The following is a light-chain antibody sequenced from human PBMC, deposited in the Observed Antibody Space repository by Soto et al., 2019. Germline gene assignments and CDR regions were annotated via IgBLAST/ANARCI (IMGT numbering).Light chain of an antibody. Sequence: EIVMTQSPATLSMSPGERATLSCRATQNVNSNLAWYQHRPGQAPRLLIYGASIRPTGIPARFSGSGSGTEFTLTTDSLQSEDLAVYYCQQNNDCPPMYPFGQGPSWRSN. J-gene: IGKJ2*01. CDR1: QNVNSN. CDR3: QQNNDCPPMYP. V-gene: IGKV3-15*01. CDR2: GAS.